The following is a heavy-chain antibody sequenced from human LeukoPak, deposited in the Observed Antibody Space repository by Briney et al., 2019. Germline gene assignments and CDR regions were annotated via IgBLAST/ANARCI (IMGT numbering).Heavy chain of an antibody. CDR3: ARDAGGDSSGFLDF. D-gene: IGHD6-6*01. CDR2: IYTDGKT. J-gene: IGHJ4*02. CDR1: GFSVSSNY. Sequence: PGGSLRLSCAASGFSVSSNYMSWVRQAPGKGLECVALIYTDGKTYYAGSVKGRFTLSRHNSNNTLCLQMNSLRAEDTDVYYCARDAGGDSSGFLDFWGQGTLVTVSS. V-gene: IGHV3-53*04.